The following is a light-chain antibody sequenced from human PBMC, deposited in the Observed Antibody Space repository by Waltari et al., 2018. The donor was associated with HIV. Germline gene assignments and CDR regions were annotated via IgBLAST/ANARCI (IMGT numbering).Light chain of an antibody. V-gene: IGLV1-51*01. J-gene: IGLJ2*01. CDR1: SSNIGNNY. Sequence: QSVLTQPPSVSAAPGQKVTISCSGSSSNIGNNYVSWYQQLPGTAPKLLIYDNNKGPSGIPDRFSGSKSGTSATLGITGLQTGDEADYYCGTWDSSLSAVVFGGATKLTVL. CDR2: DNN. CDR3: GTWDSSLSAVV.